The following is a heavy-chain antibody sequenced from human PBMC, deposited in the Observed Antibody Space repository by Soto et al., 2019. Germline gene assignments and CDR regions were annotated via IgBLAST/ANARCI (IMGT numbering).Heavy chain of an antibody. D-gene: IGHD2-2*01. CDR2: ISWNSGSI. Sequence: VQLVESGGGLVQPGRSLRLSCAASGFTFDDYAMHWVRQAPGKGLEWVSGISWNSGSIGYADSVKGRFTISRDNAKNSLYLQMNSLRAEDTALYYCAKEGEYCSSTSCTGAFDIWGQGTMVTVSS. CDR3: AKEGEYCSSTSCTGAFDI. V-gene: IGHV3-9*01. J-gene: IGHJ3*02. CDR1: GFTFDDYA.